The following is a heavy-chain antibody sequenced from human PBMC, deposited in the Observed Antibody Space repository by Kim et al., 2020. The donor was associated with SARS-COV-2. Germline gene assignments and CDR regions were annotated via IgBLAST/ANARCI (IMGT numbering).Heavy chain of an antibody. J-gene: IGHJ1*01. CDR3: AKGREGSGRTDFQH. Sequence: GWSLRLSCAASGFTFSSYAMSWVRQAPGKGLEWVALISGSGGTTYHADSVKGRFTISRDNSKNTLYLQMNSLRAEDTALYYCAKGREGSGRTDFQHWGQGTLVTVSS. V-gene: IGHV3-23*01. CDR2: ISGSGGTT. CDR1: GFTFSSYA. D-gene: IGHD3-10*01.